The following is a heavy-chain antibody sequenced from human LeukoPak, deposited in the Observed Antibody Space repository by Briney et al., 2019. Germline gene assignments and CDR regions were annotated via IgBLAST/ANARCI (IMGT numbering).Heavy chain of an antibody. J-gene: IGHJ4*02. CDR2: INQDGSAK. D-gene: IGHD3-3*01. CDR1: GFTFSGSW. V-gene: IGHV3-7*01. Sequence: GGSLRLSCAASGFTFSGSWMSWVRKAQGKGLNWVANINQDGSAKNYLDSVKGRFTISIDRGKNSLYLQMNSLRDEDTAVYYCARELSWSGRDYWGQGTLVTVSS. CDR3: ARELSWSGRDY.